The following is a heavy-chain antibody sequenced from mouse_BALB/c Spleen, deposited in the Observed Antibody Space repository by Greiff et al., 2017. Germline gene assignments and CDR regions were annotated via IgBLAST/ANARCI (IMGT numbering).Heavy chain of an antibody. CDR1: GFTFSSYG. Sequence: EVQRVESGGDLVKPGGSLKLSCAASGFTFSSYGMSWVRQTPDKRLEWVATISSGGSYTYYPDSVKGRFTISRDNAKNTLYLQMSSLKSEDTAMYYCARHTAQLTGTYWGQGTTLTVSS. V-gene: IGHV5-6*01. J-gene: IGHJ2*01. D-gene: IGHD4-1*01. CDR3: ARHTAQLTGTY. CDR2: ISSGGSYT.